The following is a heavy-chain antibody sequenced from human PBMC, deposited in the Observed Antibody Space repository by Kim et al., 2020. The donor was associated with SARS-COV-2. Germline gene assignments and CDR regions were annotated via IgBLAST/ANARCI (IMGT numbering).Heavy chain of an antibody. CDR2: IYYSGST. J-gene: IGHJ5*02. D-gene: IGHD4-17*01. V-gene: IGHV4-39*01. CDR1: GGSISSSSYY. CDR3: ARHITPIYGDYNWFDP. Sequence: SETLSLTCTVSGGSISSSSYYWGWIRQPPGKGLEWIGSIYYSGSTYYNPSLKSRVTISVDTSKNQFSLKLSSVTAADTAVYYCARHITPIYGDYNWFDPWGQGTLVTVSS.